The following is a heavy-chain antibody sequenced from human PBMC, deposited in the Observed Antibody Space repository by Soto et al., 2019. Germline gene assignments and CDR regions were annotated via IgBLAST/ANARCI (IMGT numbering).Heavy chain of an antibody. CDR1: GFNFNTFA. CDR3: AKDPPSPWTANWVDP. D-gene: IGHD1-1*01. CDR2: ISSSGGSR. Sequence: EEQVSESGGGFVQPGGSLRLSCAASGFNFNTFAMIWIRQAPGKGLEWVSHISSSGGSRDYADSVRGRFTISRDNSKNVLFLQMNSLRADDTATYYCAKDPPSPWTANWVDPWGKGTLVTVSS. V-gene: IGHV3-23*01. J-gene: IGHJ5*02.